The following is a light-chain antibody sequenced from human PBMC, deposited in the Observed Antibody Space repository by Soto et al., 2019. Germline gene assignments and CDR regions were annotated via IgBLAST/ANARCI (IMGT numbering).Light chain of an antibody. CDR2: SAS. J-gene: IGKJ2*01. Sequence: EIVLTXSPGXXALSPGAIPTLSCRASQAISSNCLVWYQVKSGRAPRVLIHSASIRATDIPDRFSGGGSGTDFSLTISRLEPEDFAVYYCQQYGNSVPFTFGQGTKVDIK. CDR3: QQYGNSVPFT. CDR1: QAISSNC. V-gene: IGKV3-20*01.